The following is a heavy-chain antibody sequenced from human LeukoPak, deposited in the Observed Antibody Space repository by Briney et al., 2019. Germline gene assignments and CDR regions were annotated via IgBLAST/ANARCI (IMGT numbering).Heavy chain of an antibody. V-gene: IGHV3-48*03. D-gene: IGHD6-19*01. CDR3: AREGGQWLPGYMDV. Sequence: GGSLRLSCAASGFTFSSYEMNWVRQAPGKGLEWVSYISSSGSTIYYADSVKGRFTISRDNAKNSLYLQMNSLRAEDTAVYYCAREGGQWLPGYMDVWGKGTTVTISS. CDR1: GFTFSSYE. CDR2: ISSSGSTI. J-gene: IGHJ6*03.